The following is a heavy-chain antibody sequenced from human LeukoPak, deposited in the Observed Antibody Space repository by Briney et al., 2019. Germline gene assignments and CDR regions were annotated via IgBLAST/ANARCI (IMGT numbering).Heavy chain of an antibody. Sequence: PGGSLRLSCAASGFTFSSYAMHWVRQAPGKGLEWVAVISYDGSNKYYAGSVKGRFTISRDNSKNTLYLQMNSLRAEDTAVYYCARDAFGGVIPSYYFDYWGQGTLVTVSS. D-gene: IGHD3-16*02. CDR2: ISYDGSNK. J-gene: IGHJ4*02. CDR3: ARDAFGGVIPSYYFDY. V-gene: IGHV3-30*04. CDR1: GFTFSSYA.